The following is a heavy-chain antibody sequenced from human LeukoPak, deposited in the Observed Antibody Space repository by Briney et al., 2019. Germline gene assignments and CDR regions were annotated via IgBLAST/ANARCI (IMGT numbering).Heavy chain of an antibody. V-gene: IGHV3-21*01. J-gene: IGHJ4*02. CDR2: ISSSSSYI. Sequence: PGGSLRLSCAASGFTFSSYSMNWVRQAPGKGLEWVSSISSSSSYIYYADSVKGRFTISRDNAKNSLYLQMNSLRAEDTAVYYCARVGSLRIQLWFPSDYWGQGTLVTVSS. CDR3: ARVGSLRIQLWFPSDY. D-gene: IGHD5-18*01. CDR1: GFTFSSYS.